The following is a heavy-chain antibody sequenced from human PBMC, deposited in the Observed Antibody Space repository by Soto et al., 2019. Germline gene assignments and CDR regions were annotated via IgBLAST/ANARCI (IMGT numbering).Heavy chain of an antibody. CDR1: GYSFTSYW. CDR3: ARGDSSGYTKYYFDY. V-gene: IGHV5-10-1*01. D-gene: IGHD3-22*01. J-gene: IGHJ4*02. CDR2: IDPSDSYT. Sequence: XSLKISFKGSGYSFTSYWIRWVLQMPGKGLEWMGRIDPSDSYTNYSPSFQGHVTISADKSISTANLQWSSLKASDTAMYYCARGDSSGYTKYYFDYWGQGTLVTVSS.